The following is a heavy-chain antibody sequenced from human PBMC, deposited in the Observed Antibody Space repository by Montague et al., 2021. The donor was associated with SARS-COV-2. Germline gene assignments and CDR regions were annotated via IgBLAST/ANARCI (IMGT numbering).Heavy chain of an antibody. CDR3: ARREDYYGSGSYPY. CDR1: GDSISNYS. V-gene: IGHV4-59*08. CDR2: IYYSGST. Sequence: SETLSLTCSVPGDSISNYSWSWIRQSPGKGLEWIGYIYYSGSTNYNPSFTSRVTISVDTPKNQFSLKLSSVTAADTAVYYCARREDYYGSGSYPYWGQGTLVTVSS. J-gene: IGHJ4*02. D-gene: IGHD3-10*01.